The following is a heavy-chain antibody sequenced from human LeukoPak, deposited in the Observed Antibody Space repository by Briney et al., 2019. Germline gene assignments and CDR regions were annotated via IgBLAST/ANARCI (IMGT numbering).Heavy chain of an antibody. D-gene: IGHD3-22*01. CDR3: ARSSGSPYYYYYYIDV. J-gene: IGHJ6*03. CDR1: GFTFDDYG. V-gene: IGHV3-20*04. CDR2: INWNGGST. Sequence: GGSLRLSCAASGFTFDDYGMSWVRQAPGKGLEWVSGINWNGGSTGYADSVKGRFTISRDNAKNSLYLQMNSLRAEDTALYYCARSSGSPYYYYYYIDVWGKGTTVTVSS.